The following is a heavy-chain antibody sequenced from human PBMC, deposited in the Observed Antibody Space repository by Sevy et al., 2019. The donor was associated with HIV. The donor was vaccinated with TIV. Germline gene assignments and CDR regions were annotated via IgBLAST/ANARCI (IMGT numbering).Heavy chain of an antibody. CDR2: VSAHNGNT. Sequence: ASVKVSYKASGYTFISYAITWVRQAPGQGLEWMGWVSAHNGNTKYAQKLQGRVTMTTDTSTTTAYMELRSLRSDDTAVYYCARGDGRDYYFFDYWGQGTLVTVSS. CDR1: GYTFISYA. J-gene: IGHJ4*02. CDR3: ARGDGRDYYFFDY. D-gene: IGHD4-17*01. V-gene: IGHV1-18*01.